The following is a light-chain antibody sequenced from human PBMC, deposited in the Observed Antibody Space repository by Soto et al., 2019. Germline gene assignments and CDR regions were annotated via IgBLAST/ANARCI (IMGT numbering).Light chain of an antibody. J-gene: IGKJ5*01. CDR1: QGIDTS. CDR2: AAS. CDR3: PQLYGYPIT. V-gene: IGKV1-9*01. Sequence: ILLTQSPSSLSASVGDRVTITCRASQGIDTSLAWYQQKPGKAPKLLIYAASNFQSGVPSRFSGSGSGTHFTLTISSLQPEDFATYYCPQLYGYPITFGQGTRLEI.